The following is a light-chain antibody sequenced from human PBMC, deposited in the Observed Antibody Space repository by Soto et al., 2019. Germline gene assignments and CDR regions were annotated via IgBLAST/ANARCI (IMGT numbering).Light chain of an antibody. J-gene: IGLJ1*01. CDR2: EVS. V-gene: IGLV2-14*01. Sequence: QSALTQPASVSGSPGQSITISCTGTSNDVGGYNYVSWYQQNPGKAPKLMIYEVSNRPSGVSNRFSGSKSGNTASLTISGLQAEDEADYYCSSYTSSSTRVFGTGTKLTVL. CDR3: SSYTSSSTRV. CDR1: SNDVGGYNY.